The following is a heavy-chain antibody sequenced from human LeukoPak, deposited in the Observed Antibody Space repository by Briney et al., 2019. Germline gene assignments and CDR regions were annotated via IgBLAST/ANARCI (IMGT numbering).Heavy chain of an antibody. J-gene: IGHJ4*02. V-gene: IGHV4-31*03. CDR1: GGSISIGGYY. D-gene: IGHD6-13*01. Sequence: PSETLSLTCTVSGGSISIGGYYWSWIRQHPGKGLEWIGYIFYNGNTYYNPSLKSRLTISGDTSENQFSLNLRSVTAADTAVYYCARWRAASADPFDYWGQGTLVTVSS. CDR2: IFYNGNT. CDR3: ARWRAASADPFDY.